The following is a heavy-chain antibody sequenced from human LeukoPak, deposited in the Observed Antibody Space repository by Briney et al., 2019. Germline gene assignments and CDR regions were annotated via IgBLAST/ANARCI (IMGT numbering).Heavy chain of an antibody. J-gene: IGHJ4*02. CDR1: GGSISTSSYY. D-gene: IGHD6-25*01. Sequence: SETLPLTCTVSGGSISTSSYYWGWIRQPPGKGLEWIGSIYYTGSTYYNPSLKSRVTISEGTSKNQFSLKLSSVTAADTAVYYCARILDAAEIDYWGQGTLVTVSS. V-gene: IGHV4-39*01. CDR2: IYYTGST. CDR3: ARILDAAEIDY.